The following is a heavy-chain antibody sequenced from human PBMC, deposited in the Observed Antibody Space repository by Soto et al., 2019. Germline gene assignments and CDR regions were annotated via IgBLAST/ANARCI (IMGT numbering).Heavy chain of an antibody. J-gene: IGHJ6*02. V-gene: IGHV3-74*01. Sequence: EVQLVESGGGLVQPGGSLRLSCEASGITFSGYWMHWVRQAPGKGLVWVSRINSDGSTTNQADSVRGRFAIYRDDAKKTLYLQMNSPRTEDTATYYCARVLRGYYGVDVWGQGTTLTVSS. CDR1: GITFSGYW. CDR3: ARVLRGYYGVDV. D-gene: IGHD3-10*01. CDR2: INSDGSTT.